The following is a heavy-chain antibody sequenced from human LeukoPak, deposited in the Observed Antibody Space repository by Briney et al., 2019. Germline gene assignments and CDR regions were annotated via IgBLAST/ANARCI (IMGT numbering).Heavy chain of an antibody. CDR1: GGSVSSGSYY. Sequence: SETLSLTCTVSGGSVSSGSYYWSWIRQPPGKGLEWIGYVHHTGSADYNPSLRSRVTISLDTSKNQFSLKLTSATAADTAVYYCARDSWDYIAMDVWGPGTTVIVSS. CDR2: VHHTGSA. V-gene: IGHV4-61*01. D-gene: IGHD4/OR15-4a*01. CDR3: ARDSWDYIAMDV. J-gene: IGHJ6*02.